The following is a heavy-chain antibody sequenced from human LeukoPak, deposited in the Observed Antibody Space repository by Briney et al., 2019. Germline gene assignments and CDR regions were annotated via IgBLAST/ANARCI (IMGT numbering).Heavy chain of an antibody. Sequence: GGSLRLSCAASGSTFSSYGMHWVRQAPGKGLEWVAFIRYDGSNKYYADSVKGRFTISRDNSKNTLYLQMNSLRAEDTAVYYCARAQPHNFDYWGQGTLVTVSS. J-gene: IGHJ4*02. V-gene: IGHV3-30*02. CDR1: GSTFSSYG. CDR3: ARAQPHNFDY. CDR2: IRYDGSNK.